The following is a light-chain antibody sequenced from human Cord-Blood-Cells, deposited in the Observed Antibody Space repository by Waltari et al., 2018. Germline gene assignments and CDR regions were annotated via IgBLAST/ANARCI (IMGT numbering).Light chain of an antibody. Sequence: QSALTQPASVFGSPGQSIPISCTGTSSDVGGYNYVSWYQQHPGKAPKLMIYDVSKRPSGVSNRFAGSKAGNTASLTISGLQAEDEADYYCSSYTSSSTLVFGGGTKLTVL. J-gene: IGLJ2*01. CDR2: DVS. CDR3: SSYTSSSTLV. CDR1: SSDVGGYNY. V-gene: IGLV2-14*01.